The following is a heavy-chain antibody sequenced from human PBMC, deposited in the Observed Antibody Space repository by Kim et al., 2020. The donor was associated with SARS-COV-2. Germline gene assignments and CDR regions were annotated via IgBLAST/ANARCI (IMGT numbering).Heavy chain of an antibody. CDR2: INHSGST. D-gene: IGHD6-19*01. J-gene: IGHJ4*02. CDR3: ARGSLAVAGTGEDY. CDR1: GGSFSGYY. V-gene: IGHV4-34*01. Sequence: SETLSLTCAVYGGSFSGYYWSWIRQPPGKGLEWIGEINHSGSTTYNPSLKSRVTISVDTPKNQFSLKLSSVTAAGTAVYYCARGSLAVAGTGEDYWGQGTLGTVSS.